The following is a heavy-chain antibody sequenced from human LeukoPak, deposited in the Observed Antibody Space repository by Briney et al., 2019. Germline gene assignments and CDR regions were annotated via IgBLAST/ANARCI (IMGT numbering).Heavy chain of an antibody. CDR1: GGSFSDYY. D-gene: IGHD3-9*01. V-gene: IGHV4-34*01. CDR2: INHSGST. J-gene: IGHJ6*02. Sequence: SETLSLTCAVYGGSFSDYYWSWIRQSPGTGLEWIGEINHSGSTHYNAPLKSRVTISVDTSKNQFSLKLTSVTAADTGVYFCARLPRTPYYDVLTTSDIKYSYYGMDVWGQGTTVIVSS. CDR3: ARLPRTPYYDVLTTSDIKYSYYGMDV.